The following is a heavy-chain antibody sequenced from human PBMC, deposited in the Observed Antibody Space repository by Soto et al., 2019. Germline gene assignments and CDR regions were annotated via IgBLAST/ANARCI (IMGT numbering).Heavy chain of an antibody. D-gene: IGHD2-15*01. CDR3: APYCSGGSCSGTV. V-gene: IGHV3-23*01. CDR2: ISGSGGST. J-gene: IGHJ6*02. Sequence: GGSLRLSCAASGFTFSSYAMSWVRQAPGKGLEWVSAISGSGGSTYYADSVKGRFTISRDNSKNTLYLQMNSLRAEDTAVYYYAPYCSGGSCSGTVWGQGTTVTVSS. CDR1: GFTFSSYA.